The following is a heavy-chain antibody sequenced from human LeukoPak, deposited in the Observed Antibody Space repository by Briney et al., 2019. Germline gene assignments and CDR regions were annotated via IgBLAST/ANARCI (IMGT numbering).Heavy chain of an antibody. CDR1: EFTFSSYG. V-gene: IGHV3-30*03. CDR2: ISYDGSNK. CDR3: TVIAYFDY. J-gene: IGHJ4*02. D-gene: IGHD3-16*02. Sequence: PGGSLRLSCAASEFTFSSYGMHWVRQAPGKGLEWVAVISYDGSNKYYADSVKGRFTISRDNSKNTLYLQMNSLRAEDTAVYYCTVIAYFDYWGQGTLVTVSS.